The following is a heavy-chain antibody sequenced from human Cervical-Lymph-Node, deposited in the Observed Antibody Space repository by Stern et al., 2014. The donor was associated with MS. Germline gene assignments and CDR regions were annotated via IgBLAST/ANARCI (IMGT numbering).Heavy chain of an antibody. CDR1: GFTFSSYW. J-gene: IGHJ4*02. V-gene: IGHV3-7*03. D-gene: IGHD3-16*01. Sequence: EVQLVESGGGLVQPGGSLRLSCAASGFTFSSYWMSWVRQAPGKGLEGVANIKQDGSEKYYVDSVKGRFTISRDNAKNSLYLQMNNLRAEDSAVYFCVRGEDRNKLGLWGQGTLVPVSS. CDR2: IKQDGSEK. CDR3: VRGEDRNKLGL.